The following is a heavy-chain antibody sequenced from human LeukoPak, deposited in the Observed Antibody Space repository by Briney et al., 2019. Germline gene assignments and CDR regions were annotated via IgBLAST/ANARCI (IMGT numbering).Heavy chain of an antibody. J-gene: IGHJ4*02. CDR2: ISSSTYI. Sequence: GGSLRLSCAASGFTFSSYSMNWVRQAPGKGLEWVSSISSSTYINYADSVKGRFTISRDNAKNSLYLQMNSLRAEDTAVYYCARDRSPGNFDYWGQGTLVTVSS. CDR3: ARDRSPGNFDY. CDR1: GFTFSSYS. D-gene: IGHD3-10*01. V-gene: IGHV3-21*01.